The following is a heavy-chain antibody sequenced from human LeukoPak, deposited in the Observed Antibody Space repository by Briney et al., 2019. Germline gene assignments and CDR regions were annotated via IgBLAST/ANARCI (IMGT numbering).Heavy chain of an antibody. CDR1: GASISSGGYY. Sequence: SQTLSLTCTVSGASISSGGYYWSWIRQHPGKGLEWIGYISYSGSTYYNPSLKSRVTISVDTSKNQFSLKLSSVTAADTAVYYCARVSGGYVDTTMACYFYYYMDVWGKGTTVTVSS. CDR3: ARVSGGYVDTTMACYFYYYMDV. V-gene: IGHV4-31*03. J-gene: IGHJ6*03. D-gene: IGHD5-18*01. CDR2: ISYSGST.